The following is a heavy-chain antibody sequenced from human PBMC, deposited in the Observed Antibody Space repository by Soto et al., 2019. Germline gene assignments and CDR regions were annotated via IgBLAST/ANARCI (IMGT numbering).Heavy chain of an antibody. J-gene: IGHJ6*02. CDR3: ARHGLGYCSGGSCYYYYYYGMEA. CDR2: IYYSGST. V-gene: IGHV4-59*08. Sequence: QVQLQESGPGLVKPSETLSVTCTVSGGSISSYYWSWIRQPPGKVLEWIGYIYYSGSTNYNPSLKSRVTISVDTSKNQFSLKLSSVTAADTAVYYCARHGLGYCSGGSCYYYYYYGMEAWGQGTTVTVSS. CDR1: GGSISSYY. D-gene: IGHD2-15*01.